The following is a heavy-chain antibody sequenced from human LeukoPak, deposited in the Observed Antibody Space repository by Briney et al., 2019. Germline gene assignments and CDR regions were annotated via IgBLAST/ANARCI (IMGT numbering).Heavy chain of an antibody. D-gene: IGHD5-12*01. J-gene: IGHJ4*02. CDR1: GFTFTSSA. V-gene: IGHV1-58*02. Sequence: SVKVSCKASGFTFTSSAMQWGRQARGQRGEGIGGIVVGSGNTNYEQKFQERVTIARDMSTRTAYMELSSLRSEDTAVYYCAGKDIVATSDFDYWGQGTLVTVSS. CDR3: AGKDIVATSDFDY. CDR2: IVVGSGNT.